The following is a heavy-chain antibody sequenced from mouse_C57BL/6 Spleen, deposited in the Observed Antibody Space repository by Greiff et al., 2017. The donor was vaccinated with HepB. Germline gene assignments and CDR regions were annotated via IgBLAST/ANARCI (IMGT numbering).Heavy chain of an antibody. CDR1: GYTFTSYW. V-gene: IGHV1-69*01. D-gene: IGHD2-2*01. CDR3: ARSFGYAPAWFAY. CDR2: IDPSDSYT. J-gene: IGHJ3*01. Sequence: QVHVKQPGAELVMPGASVKLSCKASGYTFTSYWMHWVKQRPGQGLEWIGEIDPSDSYTNYNQKFKGKSTLTVDKSSSTAYMQLSSLTSEDSAVYYCARSFGYAPAWFAYWGQGTLVTVSA.